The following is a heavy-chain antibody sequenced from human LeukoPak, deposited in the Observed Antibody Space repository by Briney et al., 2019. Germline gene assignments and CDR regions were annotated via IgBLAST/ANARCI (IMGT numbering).Heavy chain of an antibody. CDR3: ARSHSLDKGWFDP. CDR2: IIPIFGTA. V-gene: IGHV1-69*13. J-gene: IGHJ5*02. Sequence: ASVKVSCKASGGTFSSYAISWVRQAPGQGLEWMGGIIPIFGTANYAQKFQGRVTITADESTSTAYMELSSLRSEDTAVYYCARSHSLDKGWFDPWGQGTLVTVSS. CDR1: GGTFSSYA.